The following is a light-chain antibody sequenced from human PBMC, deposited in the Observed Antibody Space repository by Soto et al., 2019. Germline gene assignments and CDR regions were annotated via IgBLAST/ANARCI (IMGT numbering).Light chain of an antibody. CDR3: PQYGSSPLFT. V-gene: IGKV3-20*01. Sequence: EIVLTQSPGTLSLSPGERATLSCRASQSVSSSYLAWYQQKPGQAPRLLIYGASSRATGIPDRFSGSGSGTDFTLTISRLEPEDFAVYYCPQYGSSPLFTFCPGTKVDIK. CDR2: GAS. CDR1: QSVSSSY. J-gene: IGKJ3*01.